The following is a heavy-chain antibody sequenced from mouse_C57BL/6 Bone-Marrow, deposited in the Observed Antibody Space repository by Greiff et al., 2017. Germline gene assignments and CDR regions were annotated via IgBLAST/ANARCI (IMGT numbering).Heavy chain of an antibody. CDR3: AGYGYDSRSY. Sequence: EVKLVESGPGLVKPSQSLSLTCSVTGYSITSGYYWNWIRQFPGNKLEWMGYISYDGSNNYNPSLKNRISITRDTSKNQFFLKLNSVTTEDTATYYCAGYGYDSRSYWGQGTLVTVAA. D-gene: IGHD2-2*01. J-gene: IGHJ3*01. CDR1: GYSITSGYY. CDR2: ISYDGSN. V-gene: IGHV3-6*01.